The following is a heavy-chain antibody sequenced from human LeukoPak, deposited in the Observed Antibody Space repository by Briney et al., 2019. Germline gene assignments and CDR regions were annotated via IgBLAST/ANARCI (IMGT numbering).Heavy chain of an antibody. V-gene: IGHV4-39*07. CDR1: GGSISSSSYY. CDR2: IYYSGST. J-gene: IGHJ4*02. D-gene: IGHD7-27*01. CDR3: ARANGGLGKADY. Sequence: SETLSLTCTVSGGSISSSSYYWGWIRQPPGKGLEWIGSIYYSGSTYYNPSLKSRVTISVDTSKNRFSLKLSSVTAADTAVYYCARANGGLGKADYWGQGTLVTVSS.